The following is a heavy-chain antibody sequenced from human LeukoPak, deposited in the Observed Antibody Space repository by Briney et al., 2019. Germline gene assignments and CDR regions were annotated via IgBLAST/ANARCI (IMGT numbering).Heavy chain of an antibody. CDR1: GYTLTELS. CDR2: FDPEDGET. V-gene: IGHV1-24*01. D-gene: IGHD3-22*01. Sequence: ASVKVSCKVSGYTLTELSMHWVRQAPGKGLEWMGGFDPEDGETIYAQKFQGRGTMTEDTSTDTAYMELSSLRSEDTAVYYCATATKTYDSSGYFFDYWGQGTLVTVSS. J-gene: IGHJ4*02. CDR3: ATATKTYDSSGYFFDY.